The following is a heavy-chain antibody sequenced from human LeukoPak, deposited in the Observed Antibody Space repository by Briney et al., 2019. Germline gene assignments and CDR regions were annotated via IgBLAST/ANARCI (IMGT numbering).Heavy chain of an antibody. CDR3: AREAYDSSSYYVADAFDI. J-gene: IGHJ3*02. D-gene: IGHD3-22*01. V-gene: IGHV3-66*01. CDR1: GFTVSSNY. CDR2: IYSGGST. Sequence: GGSLRLSCAASGFTVSSNYMTWVRQAPGKGLEWVSLIYSGGSTFYADSVRGRFTISRDNSKNTLYLQMNSLRVEDTAVYYCAREAYDSSSYYVADAFDIWGQGTMVTVSS.